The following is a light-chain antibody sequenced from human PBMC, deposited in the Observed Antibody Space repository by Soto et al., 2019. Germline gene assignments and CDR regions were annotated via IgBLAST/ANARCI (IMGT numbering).Light chain of an antibody. CDR3: SSYTSSVTYV. J-gene: IGLJ1*01. CDR2: DVT. Sequence: QSALTQPASVSGSPGQSITISCTGTSSDVGGYNYVSWYQQHPGKAPKLLIYDVTTRPSGVSNRFSGSKSGDTASLSISGLQAEDEADYYCSSYTSSVTYVFGTWTKLTVL. CDR1: SSDVGGYNY. V-gene: IGLV2-14*03.